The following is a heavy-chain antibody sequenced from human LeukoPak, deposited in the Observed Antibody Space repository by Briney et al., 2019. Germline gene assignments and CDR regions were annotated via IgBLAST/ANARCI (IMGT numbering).Heavy chain of an antibody. Sequence: GASVKVSCKASGGTFSSYAISWVRQAPGQGLEWMGGIIPIFGTANYAQKFQGRVTITADESTSTAYMELSSLRSEDTAVYYCARVQFVESGNWFDPWGQGTLVTVSS. CDR2: IIPIFGTA. CDR3: ARVQFVESGNWFDP. J-gene: IGHJ5*02. CDR1: GGTFSSYA. D-gene: IGHD3-16*01. V-gene: IGHV1-69*13.